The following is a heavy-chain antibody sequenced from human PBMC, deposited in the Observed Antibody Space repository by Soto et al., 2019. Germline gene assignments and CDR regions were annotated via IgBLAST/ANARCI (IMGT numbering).Heavy chain of an antibody. CDR3: AKAPVASPNTYYYYGMDV. V-gene: IGHV3-23*01. J-gene: IGHJ6*02. D-gene: IGHD5-12*01. Sequence: EVQLLESGGGLVQPGGSLRLSCAASGFTFSSYAMSWVRQAPGKGLEWVSAISGSGGSTYYADSVKGRFTISRDNSKNTLYLQMNSLRAEDTAVYYCAKAPVASPNTYYYYGMDVWGQGTTVTVSS. CDR1: GFTFSSYA. CDR2: ISGSGGST.